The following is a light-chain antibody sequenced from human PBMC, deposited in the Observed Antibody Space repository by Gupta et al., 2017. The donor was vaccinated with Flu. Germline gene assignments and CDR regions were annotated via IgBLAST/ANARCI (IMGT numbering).Light chain of an antibody. J-gene: IGLJ3*02. Sequence: NQKHPGKAPKLMIYDVTKRPSGVPDRFSASKSGNTASLIISGLLPEDEADYFCCSYAGTYTWVFGGGTKLTVL. CDR3: CSYAGTYTWV. CDR2: DVT. V-gene: IGLV2-11*03.